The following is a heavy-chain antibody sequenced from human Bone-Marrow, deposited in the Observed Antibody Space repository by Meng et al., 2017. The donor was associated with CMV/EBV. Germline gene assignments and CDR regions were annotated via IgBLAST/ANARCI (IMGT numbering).Heavy chain of an antibody. CDR3: SGGGIRYCSSTSCQTYYYYYYGMDV. D-gene: IGHD2-2*01. J-gene: IGHJ6*02. Sequence: SCAASGFTFSDYYMSWIRQAPGKGLEWVSYISSSGSTIYYADSVKGRFTISRDNAKNSLYLQMNSLRAEDTAVYYCSGGGIRYCSSTSCQTYYYYYYGMDVWGRGTTVTVSS. V-gene: IGHV3-11*01. CDR2: ISSSGSTI. CDR1: GFTFSDYY.